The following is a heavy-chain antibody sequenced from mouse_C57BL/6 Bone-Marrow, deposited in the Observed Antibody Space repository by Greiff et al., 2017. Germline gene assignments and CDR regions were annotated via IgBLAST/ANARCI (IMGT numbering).Heavy chain of an antibody. D-gene: IGHD1-1*01. V-gene: IGHV1-85*01. Sequence: VKLVESGPELVKPGASVKLSCKASGYTFTSYDINWVKQRPGQGLEWIGWIYPRDGSTKYNEKFKGKATLTVDTSSSTAYMELHSLTSEDSAVYFCARHYGSSYWYFDVWGTGTTVTVSS. CDR1: GYTFTSYD. CDR2: IYPRDGST. J-gene: IGHJ1*03. CDR3: ARHYGSSYWYFDV.